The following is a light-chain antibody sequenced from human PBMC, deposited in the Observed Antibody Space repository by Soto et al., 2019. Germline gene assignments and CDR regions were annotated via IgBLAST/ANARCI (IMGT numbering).Light chain of an antibody. CDR1: QSISDS. Sequence: DIQITQSPSTLSASVGDRVTITCRASQSISDSLAWYQQKPGKAPYLLISDASTLERGVPSRVSGSGSGTEFTLTISSMQPDDFGTYYCQQYNGYSRTFGQGTKVDIK. CDR3: QQYNGYSRT. V-gene: IGKV1-5*01. J-gene: IGKJ1*01. CDR2: DAS.